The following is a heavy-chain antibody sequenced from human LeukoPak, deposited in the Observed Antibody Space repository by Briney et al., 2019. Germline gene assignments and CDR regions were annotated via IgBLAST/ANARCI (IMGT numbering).Heavy chain of an antibody. CDR3: AKDWWDIVVVVAATDEYFQH. D-gene: IGHD2-15*01. CDR2: ISGRGGST. V-gene: IGHV3-23*01. J-gene: IGHJ1*01. Sequence: PGGSLRLSCAPSGFTFSSYAMSWVRQAPGEGREWVSAISGRGGSTTYAAAVKGRFSISRDNSKNTLYLQIDSLRAEDTAVEYCAKDWWDIVVVVAATDEYFQHWGQGTLVTVSS. CDR1: GFTFSSYA.